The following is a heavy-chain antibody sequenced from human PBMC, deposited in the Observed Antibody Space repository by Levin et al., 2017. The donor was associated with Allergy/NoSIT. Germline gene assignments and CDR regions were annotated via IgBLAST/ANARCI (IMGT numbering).Heavy chain of an antibody. Sequence: PGGSLRLSCAASGFTFSSYAMHWVRQAPGKGLEWVAVISYDGSNKYYADSVKGRFTISRDNSKNTLYLQMNSLRAEDTAVYYCARDGLVVAATGYNWFDPWGQGTLVTVSS. D-gene: IGHD2-15*01. V-gene: IGHV3-30-3*01. CDR2: ISYDGSNK. J-gene: IGHJ5*02. CDR1: GFTFSSYA. CDR3: ARDGLVVAATGYNWFDP.